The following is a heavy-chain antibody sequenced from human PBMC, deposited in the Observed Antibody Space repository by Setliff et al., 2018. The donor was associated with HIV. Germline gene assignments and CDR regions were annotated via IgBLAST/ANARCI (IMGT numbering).Heavy chain of an antibody. CDR1: GLSFNTAW. Sequence: GSLRLSCAASGLSFNTAWMNWVRQAPGKGLEWVGRIKTKTDGETTDYAAPVKGRFTISRVDSKNALYLQMNSLRAEDTAVYYCARWGKERDYSNYRGAFDIWGQGTMVTVSS. CDR3: ARWGKERDYSNYRGAFDI. J-gene: IGHJ3*02. CDR2: IKTKTDGETT. V-gene: IGHV3-15*01. D-gene: IGHD4-4*01.